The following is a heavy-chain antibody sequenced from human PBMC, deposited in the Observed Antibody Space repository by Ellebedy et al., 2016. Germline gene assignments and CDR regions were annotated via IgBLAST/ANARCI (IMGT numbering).Heavy chain of an antibody. D-gene: IGHD5-18*01. CDR1: GGSISSYY. Sequence: SETLSLTCTVSGGSISSYYWSWIRQPPGKGLEWIGYIYYSGSTNYNPSLKSRVTISVDTSKNQFSLKLSSVTAADTAVYYCARVRIQLEYGMDVWGQGTTVTVSS. CDR2: IYYSGST. J-gene: IGHJ6*02. CDR3: ARVRIQLEYGMDV. V-gene: IGHV4-59*08.